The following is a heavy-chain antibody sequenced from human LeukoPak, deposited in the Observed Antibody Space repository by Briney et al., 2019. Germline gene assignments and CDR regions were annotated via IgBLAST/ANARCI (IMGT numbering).Heavy chain of an antibody. CDR2: ISYDGGRK. J-gene: IGHJ4*02. CDR1: GFSFSGYA. V-gene: IGHV3-30*04. D-gene: IGHD3-22*01. CDR3: ARQEARNYYYEGLDY. Sequence: GGSLRLSCVASGFSFSGYAIHWVRQAPGKGLEWVALISYDGGRKDYAGSVKGRFTIDRDNSKNTVYLQMNSLRPDDTATYFCARQEARNYYYEGLDYWGQGNLVTVSS.